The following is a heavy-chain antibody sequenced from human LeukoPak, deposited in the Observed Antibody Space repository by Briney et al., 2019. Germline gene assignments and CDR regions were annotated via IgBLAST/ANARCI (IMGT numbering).Heavy chain of an antibody. CDR3: ARGYSSGRFSLSRVDY. CDR2: IYHSGST. CDR1: GGSISSGGYY. J-gene: IGHJ4*02. Sequence: PSQTLSLTCTVSGGSISSGGYYWSWIRQPPGKGLEWIGYIYHSGSTYYNPSLKSRVTISVDRSKNQFSLKLSSVTAADTAVYYCARGYSSGRFSLSRVDYWGQGTLVTVSS. D-gene: IGHD6-19*01. V-gene: IGHV4-30-2*01.